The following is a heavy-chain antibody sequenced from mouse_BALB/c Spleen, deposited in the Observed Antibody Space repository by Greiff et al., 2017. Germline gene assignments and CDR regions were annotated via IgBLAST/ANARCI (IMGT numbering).Heavy chain of an antibody. Sequence: VQLQQSGPELVKPGASVRISCKASGYTFTSYYIHWVKQRPGQGLEWIGWIYPGNVNTKYNEKFKGKATLTADKSSSTAYMQLSSLTSEDSAVYFCARWGITATAYFDYWGQGTTLTVSS. D-gene: IGHD1-2*01. CDR1: GYTFTSYY. CDR3: ARWGITATAYFDY. J-gene: IGHJ2*01. V-gene: IGHV1S56*01. CDR2: IYPGNVNT.